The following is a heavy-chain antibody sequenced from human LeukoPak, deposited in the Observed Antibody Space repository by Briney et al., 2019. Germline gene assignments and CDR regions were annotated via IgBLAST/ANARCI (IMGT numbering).Heavy chain of an antibody. Sequence: GGSLRLSCAASGFTVSSNYMSWVRQAPGKGLEWVSVIYSGGSTYYADSVKGRFTISRDNSKNTLYLQMNSLRAEDTAVYYCARGTPSLYYSSSWYSRVMDYWGQGTLVTVSS. CDR3: ARGTPSLYYSSSWYSRVMDY. D-gene: IGHD6-13*01. V-gene: IGHV3-53*01. J-gene: IGHJ4*02. CDR2: IYSGGST. CDR1: GFTVSSNY.